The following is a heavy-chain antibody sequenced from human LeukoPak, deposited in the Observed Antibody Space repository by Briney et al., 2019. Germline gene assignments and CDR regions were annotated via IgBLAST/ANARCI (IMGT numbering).Heavy chain of an antibody. D-gene: IGHD3-10*01. V-gene: IGHV3-30*04. J-gene: IGHJ6*02. CDR1: GFTFSSYA. CDR3: ARVGQGYYGSGSYYIPYYYYGMDV. Sequence: HPGGSLRLSCAASGFTFSSYAMHWVRQAPGKGLEWVAVISYDGSNKYYADSVKGRFTISRDNSKNTLYLQMNSLRAEDTAVYYCARVGQGYYGSGSYYIPYYYYGMDVWGQGTTVTVSS. CDR2: ISYDGSNK.